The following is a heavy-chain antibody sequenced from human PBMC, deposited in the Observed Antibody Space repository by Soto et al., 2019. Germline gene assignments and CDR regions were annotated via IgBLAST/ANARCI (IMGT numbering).Heavy chain of an antibody. CDR1: GFTFSSYA. CDR2: ISANGQGI. CDR3: AKDRNYPRDQFHY. D-gene: IGHD1-7*01. V-gene: IGHV3-23*01. Sequence: GGSLRLSCAASGFTFSSYALSWVRQAPGKGLEWVSAISANGQGIYYADSVRGRFTISRDNSKNTIFLHMDSLRAEDTAVYYCAKDRNYPRDQFHYWGQGTLVTVSS. J-gene: IGHJ4*02.